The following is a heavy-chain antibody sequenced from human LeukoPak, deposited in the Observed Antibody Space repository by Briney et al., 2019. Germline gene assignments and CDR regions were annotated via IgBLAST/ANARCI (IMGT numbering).Heavy chain of an antibody. CDR3: AREAGYCSGGGCYTTSRYFYGMDV. Sequence: ASVKVSCKVSGYTLTEFSMHWVRQAPGKGLEWMGGFDPEDGETIYAQKFQGRVTMTEDTSTDTAYMELSSLRSEDTAVYYCAREAGYCSGGGCYTTSRYFYGMDVWGQGTTVTVSS. CDR2: FDPEDGET. J-gene: IGHJ6*02. D-gene: IGHD2-15*01. CDR1: GYTLTEFS. V-gene: IGHV1-24*01.